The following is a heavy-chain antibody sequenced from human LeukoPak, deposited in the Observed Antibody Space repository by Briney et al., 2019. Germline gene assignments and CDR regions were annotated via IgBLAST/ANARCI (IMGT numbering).Heavy chain of an antibody. J-gene: IGHJ5*02. CDR3: ASESIVVVPAADNWFDR. V-gene: IGHV1-2*02. Sequence: ASVKVACKASGYTFTGYYTHCVRQAPGEWIEWVGWIHTNIGGTKYTQKIEGRASITRSTSNSTAYIEPSRQRSDDTAVYLCASESIVVVPAADNWFDRWLQGAMVTVSS. CDR2: IHTNIGGT. CDR1: GYTFTGYY. D-gene: IGHD2-2*01.